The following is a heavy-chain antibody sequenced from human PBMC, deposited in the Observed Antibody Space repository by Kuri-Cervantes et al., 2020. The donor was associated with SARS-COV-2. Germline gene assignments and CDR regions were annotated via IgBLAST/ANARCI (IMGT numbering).Heavy chain of an antibody. Sequence: ASVKVSCKASGGTFSSYAMNWVRQAPGQGLEWMGWMNPNSGNTGYAQKFQGRVTMTRNTSISTAYMELSSLRSEDTAVYYCAREGSGWHDYYYYYYMDVWGKGTTVTVSS. D-gene: IGHD6-19*01. V-gene: IGHV1-8*01. CDR3: AREGSGWHDYYYYYYMDV. J-gene: IGHJ6*03. CDR2: MNPNSGNT. CDR1: GGTFSSYA.